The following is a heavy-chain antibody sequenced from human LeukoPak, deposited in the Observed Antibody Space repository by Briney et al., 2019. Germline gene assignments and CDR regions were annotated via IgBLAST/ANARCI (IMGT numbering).Heavy chain of an antibody. J-gene: IGHJ4*02. CDR3: ARVAVTIVRGGKDY. CDR1: GYTFTSYG. D-gene: IGHD3-10*01. CDR2: ISAYNGNT. V-gene: IGHV1-18*01. Sequence: ASVTVSCKASGYTFTSYGISWVRQAPGQGLEWMGWISAYNGNTNYAQKLQGRVTMTTDTSTSTAYMELRSLRSDDTAVYYCARVAVTIVRGGKDYWGQGTLVTVSS.